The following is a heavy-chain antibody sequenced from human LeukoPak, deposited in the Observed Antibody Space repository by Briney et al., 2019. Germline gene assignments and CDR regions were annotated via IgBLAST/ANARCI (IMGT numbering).Heavy chain of an antibody. J-gene: IGHJ4*02. CDR1: GFTFSSYW. Sequence: PGGSLRLSCAASGFTFSSYWMSWVGQAPGKGLEWVSGISGSGGSTYYADSVKGRFTISRDNSKNTLYLQMNSLRAEDTAVYYCAKDDDSTGYPSYYFDYWGQGTLVTVSS. D-gene: IGHD3-22*01. CDR2: ISGSGGST. V-gene: IGHV3-23*01. CDR3: AKDDDSTGYPSYYFDY.